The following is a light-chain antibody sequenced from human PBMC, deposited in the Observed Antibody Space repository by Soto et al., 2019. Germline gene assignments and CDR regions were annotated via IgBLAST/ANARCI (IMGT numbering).Light chain of an antibody. CDR3: LLYYGGGWV. J-gene: IGLJ3*02. Sequence: QPVVTQEPSLTVSPGGTVTLTCASSTGTVTSGNYPNWFQQKSGQAPKPLIYSTDSSHSWTPARFSGSLLGDKAALTLSGAQPEDEAEYYCLLYYGGGWVFGGGTQLTVL. CDR2: STD. CDR1: TGTVTSGNY. V-gene: IGLV7-43*01.